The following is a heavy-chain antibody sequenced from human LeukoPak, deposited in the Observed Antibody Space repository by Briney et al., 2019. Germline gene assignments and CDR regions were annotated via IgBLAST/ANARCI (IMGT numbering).Heavy chain of an antibody. CDR1: GFTVSSNY. J-gene: IGHJ4*02. D-gene: IGHD6-19*01. Sequence: GGSLRLSCAASGFTVSSNYMSWVRQAPGKGLEWVASIRFDGSNEKYADSVKGRFTISRDNPKNTLYVQMNSLSAEDTALYYCAKGTAGIGVAGTFGYLDYWGQGTLVAVSS. V-gene: IGHV3-30*02. CDR2: IRFDGSNE. CDR3: AKGTAGIGVAGTFGYLDY.